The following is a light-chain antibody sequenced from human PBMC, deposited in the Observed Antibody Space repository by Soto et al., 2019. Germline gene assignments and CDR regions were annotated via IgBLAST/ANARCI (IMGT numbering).Light chain of an antibody. J-gene: IGLJ1*01. CDR3: RSYTISNTLV. CDR2: EVS. V-gene: IGLV2-14*01. CDR1: SSDVGVYNY. Sequence: QSALTQPASVSGSPGQSITISCTGTSSDVGVYNYVSWYQQHPGNALILMIYEVSNRPSGVSNRFSGSKSGNTASLTISGLQAEDEADYYCRSYTISNTLVFVTGTKVTVL.